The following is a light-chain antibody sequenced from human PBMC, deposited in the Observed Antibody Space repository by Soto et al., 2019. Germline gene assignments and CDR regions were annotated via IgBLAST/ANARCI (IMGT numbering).Light chain of an antibody. CDR1: QGISNY. J-gene: IGKJ4*01. CDR2: AAS. Sequence: DIQMTQSPSSLSASVGDRVTITCRASQGISNYVAWFQQKSGKAPKSLIYAASSLHSGVPSRFSGSGSGTDLTLTINSLQPADFATYYCQQYSSYPLTFGGGTKVDNK. V-gene: IGKV1-16*01. CDR3: QQYSSYPLT.